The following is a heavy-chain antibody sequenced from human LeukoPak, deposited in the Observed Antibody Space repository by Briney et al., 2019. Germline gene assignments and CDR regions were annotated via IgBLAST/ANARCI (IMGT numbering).Heavy chain of an antibody. CDR1: GGSISSGSYY. D-gene: IGHD2-15*01. J-gene: IGHJ4*02. Sequence: SETLSLTCTVSGGSISSGSYYWSWIRQPPGKGLEWIGYIYYSGSTNYNPSLKSRVTISVDTSKNQFSLKLSSVTAADTAVYYCARGGYCSGGSCYLVDYWGQGTLVTVSS. V-gene: IGHV4-61*01. CDR3: ARGGYCSGGSCYLVDY. CDR2: IYYSGST.